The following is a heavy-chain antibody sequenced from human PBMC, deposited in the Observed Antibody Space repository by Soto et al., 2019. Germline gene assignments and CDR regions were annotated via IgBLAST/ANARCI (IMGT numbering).Heavy chain of an antibody. CDR3: ARSPYSVSYLAYFDY. CDR1: GFTFSSYG. D-gene: IGHD1-26*01. V-gene: IGHV3-30*03. CDR2: ISYDGSNK. J-gene: IGHJ4*02. Sequence: QVQLVESGGGVVQPGRSLRLSCAASGFTFSSYGMHWVRQAPGKGLEWVAVISYDGSNKYYADSVKGRFTISRDNSKNTLYLQMNRPRAEDTAVYYCARSPYSVSYLAYFDYWGQGTLVTVSS.